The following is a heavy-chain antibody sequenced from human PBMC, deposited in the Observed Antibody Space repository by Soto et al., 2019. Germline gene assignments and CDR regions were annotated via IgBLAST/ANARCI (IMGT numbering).Heavy chain of an antibody. J-gene: IGHJ5*02. D-gene: IGHD3-9*01. V-gene: IGHV1-69*04. Sequence: SVKVSCKASVGTFSSYTISWVRQAPGQGLEWMGRIIPILGIANYAQKFQGRVTITADKSTSTAYMELSSLRSEDTAVYYCAREYDYDILTGYYRNNWFDPWGQGTLVTVSS. CDR2: IIPILGIA. CDR3: AREYDYDILTGYYRNNWFDP. CDR1: VGTFSSYT.